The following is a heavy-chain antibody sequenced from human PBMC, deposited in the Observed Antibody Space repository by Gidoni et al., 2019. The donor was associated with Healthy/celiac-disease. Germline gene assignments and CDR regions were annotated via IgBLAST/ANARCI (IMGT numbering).Heavy chain of an antibody. V-gene: IGHV3-30*18. CDR2: ISYDGSNK. CDR3: AKGGRELWLQNLDY. CDR1: GFTFSSYG. J-gene: IGHJ4*02. Sequence: QVQLVESGGGVVQPGRSLRLSCAASGFTFSSYGMHWVRQAPGKGLEWVAVISYDGSNKYYADSVKGRFTISRDNSKNTLYLQMNSLRAEDTAVYYCAKGGRELWLQNLDYWGQGTLVTVSS. D-gene: IGHD5-18*01.